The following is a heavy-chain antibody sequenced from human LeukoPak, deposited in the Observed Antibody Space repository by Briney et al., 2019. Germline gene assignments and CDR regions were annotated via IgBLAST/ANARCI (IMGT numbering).Heavy chain of an antibody. CDR1: GFTSSSYG. J-gene: IGHJ4*02. CDR2: IWYDGSNK. CDR3: AREVEAEREFDY. V-gene: IGHV3-33*01. Sequence: GGSLRLSCAASGFTSSSYGMHWVRQAPGKGLEWVAVIWYDGSNKYYADSVKGRFTISRDNSKNTLYLQMNSLRAEDTAVYYCAREVEAEREFDYWGQGTLVTVSS.